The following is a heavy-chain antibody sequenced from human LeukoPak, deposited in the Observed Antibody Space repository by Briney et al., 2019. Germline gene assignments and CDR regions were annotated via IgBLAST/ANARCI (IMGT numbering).Heavy chain of an antibody. CDR2: ISGSVGST. J-gene: IGHJ4*02. Sequence: PGGSLRLSCAASGFPFSSYAMSWVRHAPGKGLEWVSAISGSVGSTYYADSVKGRFTISRDNSKITLYLQMNSLRAEDTAVYDCAKDLVDWGQGTLVTVSS. V-gene: IGHV3-23*01. CDR3: AKDLVD. CDR1: GFPFSSYA.